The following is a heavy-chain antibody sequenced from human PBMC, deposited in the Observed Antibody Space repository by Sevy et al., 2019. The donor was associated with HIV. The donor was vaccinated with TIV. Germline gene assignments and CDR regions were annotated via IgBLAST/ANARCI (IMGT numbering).Heavy chain of an antibody. Sequence: GGSLRLSCAVSGFNFSIYSMSWVRQAPGKGLEWVSTFSFGCGKINYADSVKVRFIISRDDSKNTLYLQMNSLRAEDTAVYFCAREGCTRPHDYWGQGTLVTVSS. V-gene: IGHV3-23*01. J-gene: IGHJ4*02. D-gene: IGHD2-8*01. CDR1: GFNFSIYS. CDR2: FSFGCGKI. CDR3: AREGCTRPHDY.